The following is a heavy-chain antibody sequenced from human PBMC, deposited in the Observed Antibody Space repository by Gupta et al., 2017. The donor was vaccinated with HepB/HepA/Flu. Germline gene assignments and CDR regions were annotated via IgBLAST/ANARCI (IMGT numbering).Heavy chain of an antibody. CDR3: ARDYDFRGGWMDYYYGMDV. CDR2: ISYDGSNK. J-gene: IGHJ6*02. Sequence: QVQLVESGGGVVQPGRSLRLSCAASGFTFSSYAMHWVRQAPGKGLEWVAVISYDGSNKYYADSVKGRFTISRDNSKNTLYLQMNSLRAEDTAVYYCARDYDFRGGWMDYYYGMDVWGQGTTVTVSS. V-gene: IGHV3-30-3*01. D-gene: IGHD3-3*01. CDR1: GFTFSSYA.